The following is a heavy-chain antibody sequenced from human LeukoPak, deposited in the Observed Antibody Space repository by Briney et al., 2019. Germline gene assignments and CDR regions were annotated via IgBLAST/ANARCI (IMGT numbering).Heavy chain of an antibody. CDR1: GLTFSSYA. CDR3: ARSIVGATPFDP. J-gene: IGHJ5*02. Sequence: GGSLRLSCAASGLTFSSYAMIWVPHAPGKGLEGGSAISGSGGSTYYADSVKGRFTISRDNSKNALYLQMNSLRAEDTAVYYCARSIVGATPFDPWGQGTLVTVSS. CDR2: ISGSGGST. V-gene: IGHV3-23*01. D-gene: IGHD1-26*01.